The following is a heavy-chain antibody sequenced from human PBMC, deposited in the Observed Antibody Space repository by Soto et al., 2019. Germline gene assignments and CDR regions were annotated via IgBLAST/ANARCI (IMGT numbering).Heavy chain of an antibody. V-gene: IGHV3-11*06. CDR2: ISSMSTYS. Sequence: GGSLRLSCVASGFTFSDYYMNWVRQAPGKGLEWVSDISSMSTYSKYADSVKGRFTISRDNAKKSLYLQMTSLRAEDTAVYCCARGGDTALALYGMDVWGQGTTVTVSS. CDR3: ARGGDTALALYGMDV. J-gene: IGHJ6*02. CDR1: GFTFSDYY. D-gene: IGHD5-18*01.